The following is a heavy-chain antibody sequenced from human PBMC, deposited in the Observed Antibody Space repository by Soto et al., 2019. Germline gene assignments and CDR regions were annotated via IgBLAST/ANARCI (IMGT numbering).Heavy chain of an antibody. CDR3: ARWVLPISSTSWFDP. V-gene: IGHV3-21*01. CDR1: GFPFSTSN. Sequence: EVQLVESGGGLVNPGGSLRLSCVVSGFPFSTSNMNWVRQAPGKGLEWVSFISRSSTYIYYADSVKGRFTISRDDAENSLFLQMNSLRAEDTAVYYCARWVLPISSTSWFDPWGQGTLVTVSS. J-gene: IGHJ5*02. D-gene: IGHD1-26*01. CDR2: ISRSSTYI.